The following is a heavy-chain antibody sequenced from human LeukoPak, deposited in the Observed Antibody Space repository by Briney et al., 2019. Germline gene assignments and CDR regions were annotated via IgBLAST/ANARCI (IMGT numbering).Heavy chain of an antibody. V-gene: IGHV3-21*01. D-gene: IGHD3-22*01. Sequence: GGPLRLSCAASGFTFSIYNMNWPRQAPGKGLEWVSFISSSSSYMYYAYSVKARLTISRDNAKNSLYLQMNSLRAEDTAVYYCARDGDISAYFHYFDYWGQGTLVTVSS. J-gene: IGHJ4*02. CDR2: ISSSSSYM. CDR3: ARDGDISAYFHYFDY. CDR1: GFTFSIYN.